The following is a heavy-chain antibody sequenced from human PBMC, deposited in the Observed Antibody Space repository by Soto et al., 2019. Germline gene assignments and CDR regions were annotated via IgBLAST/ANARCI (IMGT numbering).Heavy chain of an antibody. V-gene: IGHV3-23*01. CDR1: GFTFAKYA. D-gene: IGHD1-26*01. CDR2: VSGSGGST. Sequence: GGSLRLSCPTSGFTFAKYAMSWVRQAPGKGLEWVSGVSGSGGSTYYSDSVKGRFTISKSASKETLYLQMNSLRAEDTDVYYCARVGFEWGHAFDIWGQGTMVTVSS. CDR3: ARVGFEWGHAFDI. J-gene: IGHJ3*02.